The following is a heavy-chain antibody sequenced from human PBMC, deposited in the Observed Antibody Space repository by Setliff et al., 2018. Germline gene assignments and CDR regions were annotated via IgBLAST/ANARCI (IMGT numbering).Heavy chain of an antibody. Sequence: GASVKVSCKASGYTFIDYNIHWVRQAPGQGLEWMGWINPKSAGTSSAQKFQGRVTMTRDTSISTAYMELSGLRSDDAAVYYCARGVSSGNSASGNFPNGGYLQQWGQGTPVTVSS. V-gene: IGHV1-2*02. D-gene: IGHD3-22*01. CDR3: ARGVSSGNSASGNFPNGGYLQQ. CDR1: GYTFIDYN. J-gene: IGHJ1*01. CDR2: INPKSAGT.